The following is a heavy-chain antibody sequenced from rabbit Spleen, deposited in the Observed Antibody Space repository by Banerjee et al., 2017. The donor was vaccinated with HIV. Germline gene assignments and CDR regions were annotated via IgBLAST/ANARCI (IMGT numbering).Heavy chain of an antibody. CDR1: GFSFSSNW. D-gene: IGHD1-1*01. CDR2: IDTSDGDT. V-gene: IGHV1S45*01. J-gene: IGHJ6*01. CDR3: ARDTSSSFSSYGMDL. Sequence: LEESGGGLVKPGGTLTLTCTVSGFSFSSNWICWVRQAPGKGLEWIACIDTSDGDTDYANWPKGRFTCSKTSSTTVTLQMTRLTAADTATYFCARDTSSSFSSYGMDLWGQGTLVTVS.